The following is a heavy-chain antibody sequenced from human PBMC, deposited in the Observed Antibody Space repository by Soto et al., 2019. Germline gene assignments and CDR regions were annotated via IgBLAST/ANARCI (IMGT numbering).Heavy chain of an antibody. V-gene: IGHV3-9*01. CDR2: ISWNSASI. D-gene: IGHD5-18*01. Sequence: EVQLVESGGGWVQPGRSLRLSCAASGFTLDDYVMHWFRQAPGKGLEWVSGISWNSASIAYADSVKGRFTISRDNAQTSLYLQMNTLRPEDTALYYCTKDRGSIHLRSDIDDLGQGILVTVSS. CDR1: GFTLDDYV. J-gene: IGHJ4*02. CDR3: TKDRGSIHLRSDIDD.